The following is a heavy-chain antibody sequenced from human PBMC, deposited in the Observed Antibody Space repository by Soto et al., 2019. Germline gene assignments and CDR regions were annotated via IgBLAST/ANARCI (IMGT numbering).Heavy chain of an antibody. V-gene: IGHV3-30*03. CDR1: GFTFSSYG. D-gene: IGHD5-12*01. CDR3: ASSYSGYDYDAFYI. Sequence: QVQLVESGGGVVQPGRSLRLSCAASGFTFSSYGMHWVRQAPGKGLEWVAVISYDGSNKYYADSVKGRFTISRDNSKNTLYLQMNSLRAEDTAVYYCASSYSGYDYDAFYIWGQWTMVTVSS. CDR2: ISYDGSNK. J-gene: IGHJ3*02.